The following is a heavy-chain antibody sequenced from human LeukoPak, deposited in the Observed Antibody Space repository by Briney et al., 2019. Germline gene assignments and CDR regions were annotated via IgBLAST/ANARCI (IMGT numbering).Heavy chain of an antibody. V-gene: IGHV3-23*01. D-gene: IGHD6-13*01. CDR3: AKDLSSSWYGLDY. Sequence: GGSLRLSCAASGFTFSSSAMSWVRQAPGKGLEWVSGITNGGGSTYYADSVKGRFTISRDNSKNTLYLQMNSLRAEDTAVYYCAKDLSSSWYGLDYWGQGTLVTASS. J-gene: IGHJ4*02. CDR2: ITNGGGST. CDR1: GFTFSSSA.